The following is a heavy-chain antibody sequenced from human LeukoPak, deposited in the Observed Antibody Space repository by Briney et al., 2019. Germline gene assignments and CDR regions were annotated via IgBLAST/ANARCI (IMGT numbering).Heavy chain of an antibody. Sequence: SETLSLTCTVSGGSISSYYWSWIRQPPGKGLEWIGYIYYSGSTSYNPSLKSRVSISVDTSKNQFSLKLSSVTAADTAVYYCARGGYSSGWDTKWFDPWGQGTPVTVSS. CDR3: ARGGYSSGWDTKWFDP. V-gene: IGHV4-59*01. J-gene: IGHJ5*02. CDR2: IYYSGST. D-gene: IGHD6-19*01. CDR1: GGSISSYY.